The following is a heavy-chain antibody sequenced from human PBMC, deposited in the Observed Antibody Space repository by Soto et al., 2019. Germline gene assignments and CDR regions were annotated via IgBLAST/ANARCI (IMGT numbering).Heavy chain of an antibody. CDR2: TYYRSKWYN. V-gene: IGHV6-1*01. CDR3: ARDRRSESSSLDY. Sequence: SQTLSLTFAISGDSVSSNSAAWNLIRQAPSRGLEWLGRTYYRSKWYNDYAVSVKSRITINPETSKNQFSLQLNSVTPEDTAVYYCARDRRSESSSLDYWGQGTLVTVSS. CDR1: GDSVSSNSAA. J-gene: IGHJ4*02. D-gene: IGHD6-6*01.